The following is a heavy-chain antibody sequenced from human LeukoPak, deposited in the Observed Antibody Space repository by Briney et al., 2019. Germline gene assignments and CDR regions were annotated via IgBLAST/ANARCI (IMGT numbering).Heavy chain of an antibody. CDR1: GLTFSSYD. D-gene: IGHD3-16*01. Sequence: GGSLRLSCAASGLTFSSYDLNWVRQAPGKGLEWVSSISSSSSYIYYADSVKGRFTISRDNAKNSLYLQMNSLRAEDTAVYYCARVGGSGPNDYWGQGTLVTVSS. J-gene: IGHJ4*02. V-gene: IGHV3-21*01. CDR2: ISSSSSYI. CDR3: ARVGGSGPNDY.